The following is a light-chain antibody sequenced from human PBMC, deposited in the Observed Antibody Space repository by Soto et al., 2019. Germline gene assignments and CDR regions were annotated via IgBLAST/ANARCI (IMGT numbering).Light chain of an antibody. CDR1: QAIHSY. CDR3: LQLNTYPWT. CDR2: AAS. Sequence: DIQMTQSPSSLSASVGDRVTITCRASQAIHSYLNWYQQKPGKAPKRLIYAASTLQSGVPSRFSGSGSGTEFTLTISSLQPEDVATYYCLQLNTYPWTFGQGTKVDIK. J-gene: IGKJ1*01. V-gene: IGKV1-17*01.